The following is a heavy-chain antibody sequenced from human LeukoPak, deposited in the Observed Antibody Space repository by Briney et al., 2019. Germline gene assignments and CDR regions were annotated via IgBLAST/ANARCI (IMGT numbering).Heavy chain of an antibody. CDR3: AKDLTTVTNVDY. CDR1: GFTFSSYG. V-gene: IGHV3-30*18. J-gene: IGHJ4*02. D-gene: IGHD4-17*01. Sequence: PGRSLRLFCAASGFTFSSYGMHWVRQAPGKGLEWVAVISYDGSNKYYADSVKGRFTISRDNSKNTLYLQMNSLRAEDTAVYYCAKDLTTVTNVDYWGQGTLVTVSS. CDR2: ISYDGSNK.